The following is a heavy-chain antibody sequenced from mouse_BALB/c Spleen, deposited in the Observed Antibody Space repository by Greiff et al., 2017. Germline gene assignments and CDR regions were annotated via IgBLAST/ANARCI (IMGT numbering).Heavy chain of an antibody. Sequence: QVQLQQSGAELARPGASVKLSCKASGYTFTSYWMQWVKQRPGQGLEWIGAIYPGDGDTRYTQKFKGKATLTADKSSSTAYMQLSSLASEDSAVYYCARTEYYGSSSYAMDYWGQGTSVTVSA. J-gene: IGHJ4*01. CDR3: ARTEYYGSSSYAMDY. CDR1: GYTFTSYW. V-gene: IGHV1-87*01. D-gene: IGHD1-1*01. CDR2: IYPGDGDT.